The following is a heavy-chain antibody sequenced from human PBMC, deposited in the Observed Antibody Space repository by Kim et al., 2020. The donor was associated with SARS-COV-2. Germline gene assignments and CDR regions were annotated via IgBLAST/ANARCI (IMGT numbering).Heavy chain of an antibody. V-gene: IGHV5-51*01. CDR2: VYPGDSDT. Sequence: GESLKISCKGSGYSFTSYWIGWVRQMPGKGLEWMGVVYPGDSDTRYSPSFQGQVTISADRSISTAYLQWSSLKASDTAMYYCARPPYGSGTSLGFDSWGQGTLVTVSS. D-gene: IGHD3-10*01. CDR3: ARPPYGSGTSLGFDS. CDR1: GYSFTSYW. J-gene: IGHJ4*02.